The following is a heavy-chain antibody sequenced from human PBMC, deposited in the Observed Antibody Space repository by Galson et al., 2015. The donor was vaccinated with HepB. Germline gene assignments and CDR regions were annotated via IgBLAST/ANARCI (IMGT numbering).Heavy chain of an antibody. V-gene: IGHV4-34*01. Sequence: ETLSLTCAVYGGSFSGYYWSWIRQPPGKGLEWIGEINHSGSTNYNPSLKSRVTISVDTSKNQFSLKLSSVTAADTAVYYCARGYCSSTSCYYYYYYYMDVWGKGTTVTVSS. CDR2: INHSGST. J-gene: IGHJ6*03. CDR3: ARGYCSSTSCYYYYYYYMDV. D-gene: IGHD2-2*01. CDR1: GGSFSGYY.